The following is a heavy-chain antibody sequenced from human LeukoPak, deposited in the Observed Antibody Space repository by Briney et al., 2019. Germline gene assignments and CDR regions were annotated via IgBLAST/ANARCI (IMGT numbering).Heavy chain of an antibody. D-gene: IGHD5-24*01. Sequence: SETLSLTCAVYGGSFSGYYWSWIRQPPGKGLEWIGEINHSGSTNYNPSLKSRVTISVDTSKNQFSLKLSSVTAADTAVYYCARATWNGYMFDYWGQGSLVTVTS. CDR3: ARATWNGYMFDY. CDR2: INHSGST. CDR1: GGSFSGYY. V-gene: IGHV4-34*01. J-gene: IGHJ4*02.